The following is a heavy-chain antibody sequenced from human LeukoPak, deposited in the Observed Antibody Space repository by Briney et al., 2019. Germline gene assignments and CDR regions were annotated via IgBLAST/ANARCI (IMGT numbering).Heavy chain of an antibody. Sequence: PGGSPRLSCVASGFRFSSYWMSWVRQAPGKGLEWVANINQDGSEKHYVESVKGRFTISRDNAKNSLHLQMNSLRAEDRAVYYCAREGGGFDYWGQGTLVTVSS. CDR3: AREGGGFDY. J-gene: IGHJ4*02. CDR1: GFRFSSYW. CDR2: INQDGSEK. V-gene: IGHV3-7*04. D-gene: IGHD3-16*01.